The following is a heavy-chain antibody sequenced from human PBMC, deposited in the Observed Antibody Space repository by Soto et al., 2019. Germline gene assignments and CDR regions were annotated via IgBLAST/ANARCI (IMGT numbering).Heavy chain of an antibody. CDR3: AKNTLYLQMDGLRVEDTAIYYCSREYYSSGTH. V-gene: IGHV4-34*01. Sequence: SETLSLTCAVYGGSFSGYYWSWIRQPPGKGLEWIGEINHSGSTNYNPSLKSRVTISVDTSKNQFSLKLSSVKGRFTISRDNAKNTLYLQMDGLRVEDTAIYYCSREYYSSGTHWGQGTLVTVSS. CDR1: GGSFSGYY. CDR2: INHSGST. D-gene: IGHD3-10*01. J-gene: IGHJ1*01.